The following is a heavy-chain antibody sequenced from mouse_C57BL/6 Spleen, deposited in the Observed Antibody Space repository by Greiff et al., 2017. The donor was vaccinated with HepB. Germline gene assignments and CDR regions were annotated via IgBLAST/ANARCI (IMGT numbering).Heavy chain of an antibody. D-gene: IGHD4-1*02. CDR1: GFTFSDAW. J-gene: IGHJ2*01. CDR3: TRQVGQYYFDY. CDR2: IRNKANNHAT. Sequence: EVKVEESGGGLVQPGGSMKLSCAASGFTFSDAWMDWVRQSPEKGLEWVAEIRNKANNHATYYAESVKGRFTISRDDSKSSVYLQMNSLRAEDTGIYYCTRQVGQYYFDYWGQGTTLTVSS. V-gene: IGHV6-6*01.